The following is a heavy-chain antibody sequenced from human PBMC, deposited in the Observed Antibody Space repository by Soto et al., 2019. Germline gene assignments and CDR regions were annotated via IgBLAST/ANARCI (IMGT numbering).Heavy chain of an antibody. Sequence: PGGSLRLSCAGAGFTFSSYSMHWVRQVPGKGLVWVSRINPDGRRTNYADSVKGRFTISRDNAKNTVYLQMNSLRAEDKAVYYCARELGGGDTYCGLGTLVTVAS. J-gene: IGHJ4*02. CDR2: INPDGRRT. CDR3: ARELGGGDTY. D-gene: IGHD2-15*01. CDR1: GFTFSSYS. V-gene: IGHV3-74*01.